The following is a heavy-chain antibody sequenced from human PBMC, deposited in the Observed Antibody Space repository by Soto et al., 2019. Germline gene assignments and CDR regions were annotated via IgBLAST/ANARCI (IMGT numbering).Heavy chain of an antibody. Sequence: LRLSCATSGFTFSGHWMRWVRQPPGKALEWVANIKQDGSEKNYVDSVKGRFTISRDNAKKSLYLQMVNMRVEDTAVYYCAKDGPHESTGYFSFDYWGLGSLVTVSS. CDR1: GFTFSGHW. J-gene: IGHJ4*02. CDR3: AKDGPHESTGYFSFDY. CDR2: IKQDGSEK. D-gene: IGHD3-22*01. V-gene: IGHV3-7*03.